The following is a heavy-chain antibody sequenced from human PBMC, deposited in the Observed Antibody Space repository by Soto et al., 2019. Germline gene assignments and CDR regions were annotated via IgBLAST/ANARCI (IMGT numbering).Heavy chain of an antibody. V-gene: IGHV4-59*01. Sequence: SETLSLTCTVSGGSISSYYWSWIRQPPGKGLEWIGYMYNTGSTIYNPSLKSRVTISVDTSKNQFSLKLNSVTAADTAIYYCARGRLGELSPLGYWGQGILVTVSS. CDR1: GGSISSYY. CDR3: ARGRLGELSPLGY. J-gene: IGHJ4*02. CDR2: MYNTGST. D-gene: IGHD3-16*02.